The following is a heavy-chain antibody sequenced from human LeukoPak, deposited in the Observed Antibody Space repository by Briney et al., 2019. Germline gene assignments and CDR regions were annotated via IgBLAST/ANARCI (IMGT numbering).Heavy chain of an antibody. CDR2: ISGSGGST. V-gene: IGHV3-23*01. CDR3: AKDMGTYYYDSSGYYYAAAPNAFDI. J-gene: IGHJ3*02. D-gene: IGHD3-22*01. CDR1: GFTFSSYA. Sequence: GGSLRLSCAASGFTFSSYAMSWVRQAPGKGLEWVSAISGSGGSTYYADSVKGRFTISRDNAKNSLYLQMNSLRAEDTALYYCAKDMGTYYYDSSGYYYAAAPNAFDIWGQGTMVTVSS.